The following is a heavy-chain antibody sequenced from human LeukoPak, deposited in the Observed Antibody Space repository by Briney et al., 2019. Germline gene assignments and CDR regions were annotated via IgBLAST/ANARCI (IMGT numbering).Heavy chain of an antibody. Sequence: SETLSLTCTVSGGSISSYYWSWIRQPPGKGLEWIGYIYYSGSTNYNPSLKSRVTMSVDTSKNQFSLRLSSVTAADTAVYYCATVTTVTTPWGYYYYMDVWGKGTTVTVSS. CDR3: ATVTTVTTPWGYYYYMDV. J-gene: IGHJ6*03. D-gene: IGHD4-17*01. CDR2: IYYSGST. V-gene: IGHV4-59*01. CDR1: GGSISSYY.